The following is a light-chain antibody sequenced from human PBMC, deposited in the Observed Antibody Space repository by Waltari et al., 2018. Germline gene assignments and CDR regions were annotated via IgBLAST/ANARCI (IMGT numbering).Light chain of an antibody. J-gene: IGLJ3*02. V-gene: IGLV1-40*01. CDR1: SPNIGPGHD. CDR3: QSYDDSLSGYV. Sequence: SVLTQPPSVSGAPGQRVTISCPGSSPNIGPGHDVPWYQHLPRRAPRLLISNNINRPSGVPDRISGSNSGTSASLVITGLQAEDEAEFYCQSYDDSLSGYVFGGGTKLTVL. CDR2: NNI.